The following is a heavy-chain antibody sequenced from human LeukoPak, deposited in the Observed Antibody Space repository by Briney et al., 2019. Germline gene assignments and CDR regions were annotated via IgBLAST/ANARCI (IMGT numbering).Heavy chain of an antibody. J-gene: IGHJ4*02. V-gene: IGHV4-59*01. CDR2: IYYSGST. D-gene: IGHD3-10*02. Sequence: SETLSLTCTVSGGSISSYYWNWIRQPPGKGLEWIGYIYYSGSTNYNPSLKSRVTISVDTSKNQLSLKLSFVTAADTAVYYCATDVRGLVPYYFDFWGQGTLVTVSS. CDR3: ATDVRGLVPYYFDF. CDR1: GGSISSYY.